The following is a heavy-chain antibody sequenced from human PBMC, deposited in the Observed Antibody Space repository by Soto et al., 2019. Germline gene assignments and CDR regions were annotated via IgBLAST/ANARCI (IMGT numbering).Heavy chain of an antibody. CDR3: AKTIAAAGTDT. CDR1: GFTFSSYA. CDR2: ISGSAYST. Sequence: EVQLLESGGGLVQPGGSLRLSCAASGFTFSSYAMSWVRQAPGKGLEWVSGISGSAYSTYYADSVKGRFTISRDNSKNTLYLPMNSLRAEDTAIYYGAKTIAAAGTDTWGQGTLVTVSS. J-gene: IGHJ4*02. V-gene: IGHV3-23*01. D-gene: IGHD6-13*01.